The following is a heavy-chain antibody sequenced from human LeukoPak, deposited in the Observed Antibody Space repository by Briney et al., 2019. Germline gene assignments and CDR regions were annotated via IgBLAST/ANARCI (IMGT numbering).Heavy chain of an antibody. CDR2: IYYSGNT. D-gene: IGHD6-19*01. Sequence: SETLSLTCTVSGGSINGYYCSWIRQPPGRGLEWIGYIYYSGNTNYSPSLKSRVTISVDATRNQFSLRLSSVTAADTAVYFCARHGIGAVPAEYVDYWGQGTLVTVSS. V-gene: IGHV4-59*08. CDR3: ARHGIGAVPAEYVDY. J-gene: IGHJ4*02. CDR1: GGSINGYY.